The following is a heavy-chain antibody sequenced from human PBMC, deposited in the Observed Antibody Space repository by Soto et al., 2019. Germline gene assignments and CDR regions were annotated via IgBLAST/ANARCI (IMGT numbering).Heavy chain of an antibody. J-gene: IGHJ4*02. V-gene: IGHV4-59*01. CDR2: IYYSGST. CDR3: ARSHGMYYYDSSGYFDY. CDR1: GGSISSYY. D-gene: IGHD3-22*01. Sequence: SETLSLTCTVSGGSISSYYWSWIRQPPGKGLEWIGYIYYSGSTNYNPSLKSRVTISVDKSKNQFSLKLSSVTAADTAVYYCARSHGMYYYDSSGYFDYWGQGTLVTVS.